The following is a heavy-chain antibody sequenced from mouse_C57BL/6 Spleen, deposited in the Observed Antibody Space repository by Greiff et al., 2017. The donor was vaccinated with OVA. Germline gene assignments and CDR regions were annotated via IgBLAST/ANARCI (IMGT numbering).Heavy chain of an antibody. CDR2: IDPSDSET. V-gene: IGHV1-52*01. CDR3: AIYYGTRLFAY. Sequence: QVQLQQPGAELVRPGSSVKLSCKSSGYTFTSYWMHWVKQRPIQGLEWIGNIDPSDSETHYNQKFKDKATLTVDKSSSTAYMQLSSLTSEDSAVYYRAIYYGTRLFAYRGQGTLGTVS. J-gene: IGHJ3*01. CDR1: GYTFTSYW. D-gene: IGHD1-1*01.